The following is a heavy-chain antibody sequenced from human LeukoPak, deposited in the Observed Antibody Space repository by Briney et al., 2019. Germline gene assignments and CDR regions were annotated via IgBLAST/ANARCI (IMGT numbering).Heavy chain of an antibody. J-gene: IGHJ4*02. V-gene: IGHV3-23*01. Sequence: GGSLRLSCAASGFTFASFAMTWVRQSPGKGLEWVSLISGSDSSTYYADSVKGRFTISRDDPRNTLYLHMNSLRAEDTAVYYCARGGPVLPATKWGLFDYWGQGILVTVSS. CDR1: GFTFASFA. D-gene: IGHD2-2*01. CDR3: ARGGPVLPATKWGLFDY. CDR2: ISGSDSST.